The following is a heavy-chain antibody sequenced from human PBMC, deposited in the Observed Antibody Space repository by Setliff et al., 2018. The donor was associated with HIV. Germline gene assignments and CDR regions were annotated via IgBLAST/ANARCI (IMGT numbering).Heavy chain of an antibody. Sequence: NPGGSLRLSCTASGFTFSSYSMNWVRQAPGKGLEWVSSISTSSTYIYYADSVKGRFTISRDNAKNSLYLQMNSLRADDTAVYYCARDPRASGSYSYFDYWGLGTLVTVSS. CDR2: ISTSSTYI. CDR1: GFTFSSYS. CDR3: ARDPRASGSYSYFDY. D-gene: IGHD1-26*01. V-gene: IGHV3-21*01. J-gene: IGHJ4*02.